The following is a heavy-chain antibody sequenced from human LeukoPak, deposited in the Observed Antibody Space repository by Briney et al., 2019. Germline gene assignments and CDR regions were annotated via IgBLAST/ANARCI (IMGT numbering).Heavy chain of an antibody. D-gene: IGHD3/OR15-3a*01. CDR3: ARGDWTWGPGYMDV. CDR2: ISYDGSNK. V-gene: IGHV3-30-3*01. CDR1: GFTFSSYA. J-gene: IGHJ6*03. Sequence: PGRSLRLSCAASGFTFSSYAMHWVRQAPGKGLEWVAVISYDGSNKYYADSVKGRFTISRDNSKNTLYLQMNSLRAEDTAVYYCARGDWTWGPGYMDVWGKGTTVTVSS.